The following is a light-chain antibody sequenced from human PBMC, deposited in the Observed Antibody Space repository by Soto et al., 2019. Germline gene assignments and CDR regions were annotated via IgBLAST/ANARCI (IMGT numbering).Light chain of an antibody. CDR1: SSDVGGYNY. CDR2: DVS. V-gene: IGLV2-14*01. Sequence: QSVLTQPASVSGSPGQSITISCTGTSSDVGGYNYVSWYQQHPGKAPKLMIYDVSNRPSGVSNRFSGSKSGNTASLTISGLQAEDEADYYCRSYTSSSTSFGGGTKLTVL. J-gene: IGLJ2*01. CDR3: RSYTSSSTS.